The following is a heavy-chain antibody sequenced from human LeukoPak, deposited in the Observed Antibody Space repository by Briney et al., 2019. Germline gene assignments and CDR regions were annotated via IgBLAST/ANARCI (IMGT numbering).Heavy chain of an antibody. CDR3: TTQWIQLWWNFDY. D-gene: IGHD5-18*01. Sequence: GGSLRLSCAASGFTFSNAWMNWVRQAPGKGLEWVGRIKSKTDGGTKDYAAPVKGRFTISSDYSKNTLYLQMNSLKTEDTAVYYCTTQWIQLWWNFDYWGQGTLVTVSS. J-gene: IGHJ4*02. V-gene: IGHV3-15*07. CDR1: GFTFSNAW. CDR2: IKSKTDGGTK.